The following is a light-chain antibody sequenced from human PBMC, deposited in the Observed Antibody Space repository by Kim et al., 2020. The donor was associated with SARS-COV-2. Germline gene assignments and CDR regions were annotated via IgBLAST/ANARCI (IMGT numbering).Light chain of an antibody. J-gene: IGLJ2*01. V-gene: IGLV3-21*01. CDR2: YNN. CDR1: NLGARS. Sequence: AQGRTAAISCGGNNLGARSVHWYQKKPGQAPVLVMYYNNDRPSGIPERFSASTSGNTATLTISRVEAGDEADYFCQVWDSDTDHVVFGGGTQLTVL. CDR3: QVWDSDTDHVV.